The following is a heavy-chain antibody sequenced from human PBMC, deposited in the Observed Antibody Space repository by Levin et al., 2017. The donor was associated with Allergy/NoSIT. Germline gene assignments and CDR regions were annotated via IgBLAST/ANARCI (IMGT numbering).Heavy chain of an antibody. CDR3: ARDSGRYYY. Sequence: ASVKVSCAASGFTFSRYWMSWVRQAPGKGLEWVANIRQDGREIYYVDSVKGRFTISRDNAKNSLYLQMNSLRAEDTAVYYCARDSGRYYYWGQGTLVTVSS. V-gene: IGHV3-7*04. CDR1: GFTFSRYW. D-gene: IGHD5-12*01. J-gene: IGHJ4*02. CDR2: IRQDGREI.